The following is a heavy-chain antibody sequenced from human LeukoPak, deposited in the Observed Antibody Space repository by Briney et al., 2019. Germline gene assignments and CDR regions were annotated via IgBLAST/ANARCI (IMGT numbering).Heavy chain of an antibody. CDR3: ARDHCTSSGCYEYYYYGMDV. Sequence: ASVKVSCKASGYTFTGYCIHWVRQAPGQGLEWMGWINPNSGGTNYAQRFQGGVTMTRDTSISTAYMELSRLRSDDTAVYYCARDHCTSSGCYEYYYYGMDVWGQGTTVTVSS. CDR2: INPNSGGT. V-gene: IGHV1-2*02. D-gene: IGHD2-2*01. CDR1: GYTFTGYC. J-gene: IGHJ6*02.